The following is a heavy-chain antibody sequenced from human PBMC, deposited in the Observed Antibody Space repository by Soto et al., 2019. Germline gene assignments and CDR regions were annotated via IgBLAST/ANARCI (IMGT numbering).Heavy chain of an antibody. D-gene: IGHD3-3*01. Sequence: GGSLRLSCEAFGFAFSGYGMNWVRQAPGKGLEWISSVSNSGSMIHYSASVKGRFTISRDNAMNSLYLQMNSMSDEDTAVYYCARGGWNYDCIDVWGQGTTVTVSS. V-gene: IGHV3-48*02. CDR3: ARGGWNYDCIDV. CDR2: VSNSGSMI. J-gene: IGHJ6*02. CDR1: GFAFSGYG.